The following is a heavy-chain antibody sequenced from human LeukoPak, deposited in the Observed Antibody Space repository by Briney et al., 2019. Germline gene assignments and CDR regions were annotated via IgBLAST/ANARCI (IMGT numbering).Heavy chain of an antibody. CDR3: ARDRPYDILTGPGGVDY. J-gene: IGHJ4*02. D-gene: IGHD3-9*01. V-gene: IGHV3-21*01. CDR1: GFTFSSYS. Sequence: GGSLRLSCAASGFTFSSYSMNWVRQAPGKGLEWVSSISSSSSYIYYADSVKGRFTISRDNAKNSLYLQMNSPRAEDTAVYYCARDRPYDILTGPGGVDYWGQGTLVTVSS. CDR2: ISSSSSYI.